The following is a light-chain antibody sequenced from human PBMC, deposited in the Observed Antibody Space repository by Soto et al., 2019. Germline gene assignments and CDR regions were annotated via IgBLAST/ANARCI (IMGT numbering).Light chain of an antibody. CDR3: LLYNCFPIT. CDR1: QSISSW. CDR2: DAS. V-gene: IGKV1-5*01. Sequence: DIQMTQSPSTLSASVGDRVTITCRASQSISSWLAWYQQKPGKAPKLLIYDASSLESGVPSRFSGSGSGTEFTLTISSLQPDDFATFYCLLYNCFPITFGGGTKVEIK. J-gene: IGKJ4*01.